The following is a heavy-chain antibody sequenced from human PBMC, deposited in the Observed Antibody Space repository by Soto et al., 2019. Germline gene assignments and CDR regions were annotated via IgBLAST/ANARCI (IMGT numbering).Heavy chain of an antibody. J-gene: IGHJ4*02. D-gene: IGHD6-13*01. CDR2: ISYDGSNK. V-gene: IGHV3-30*18. CDR3: AKFWSQGIAEDDLRY. CDR1: GFHFSSFA. Sequence: QVQLVESGGGVVQPGRSLRLSCAASGFHFSSFAMHWVRQAPGKGLEWVAVISYDGSNKYYADSVRGRFTISRENSKNTVYLQMYSLRADDTAMYYCAKFWSQGIAEDDLRYWGQGTLVTVSA.